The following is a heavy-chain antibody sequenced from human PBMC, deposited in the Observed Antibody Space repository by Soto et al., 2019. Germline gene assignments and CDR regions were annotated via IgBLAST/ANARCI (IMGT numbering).Heavy chain of an antibody. CDR3: ARDGFGVNYYYYGMDV. V-gene: IGHV4-34*01. Sequence: SETLSLTCAVYGGSFNNYYWTWIRQPPGKGLEWIGEINYSGSTNYNPSLKSRVAISADTSKNQFSLEVNSVTAADTAVYYCARDGFGVNYYYYGMDVWGQGTTVTVS. J-gene: IGHJ6*02. CDR2: INYSGST. D-gene: IGHD3-16*01. CDR1: GGSFNNYY.